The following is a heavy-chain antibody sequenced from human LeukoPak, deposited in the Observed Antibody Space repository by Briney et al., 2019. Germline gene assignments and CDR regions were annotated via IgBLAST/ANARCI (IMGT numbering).Heavy chain of an antibody. J-gene: IGHJ4*02. CDR1: GDSLSRNSAA. D-gene: IGHD5-18*01. CDR3: ARDSDRGYSYGFQY. Sequence: SQTLSLTCVISGDSLSRNSAAWNWIRQSLSRGLEWLGRTYYRSKWYNDYAASVKSRITINPDTSKNQFSLQLNSVTPEDTAVYYCARDSDRGYSYGFQYWGQGTLVTVSS. CDR2: TYYRSKWYN. V-gene: IGHV6-1*01.